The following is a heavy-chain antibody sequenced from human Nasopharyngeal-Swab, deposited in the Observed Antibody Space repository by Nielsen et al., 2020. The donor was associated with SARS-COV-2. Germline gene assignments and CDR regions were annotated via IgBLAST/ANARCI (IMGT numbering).Heavy chain of an antibody. Sequence: GESLKISCAASGFTFSSYSMNWVRQAPGKGLEWVSSISSSSSYIYYADSVKGRFTISRDNAKNSLYLQMNSLRAEDTAVYYCAREEGSSWHYLDYWGQGTLVTVSS. J-gene: IGHJ4*02. CDR3: AREEGSSWHYLDY. CDR1: GFTFSSYS. CDR2: ISSSSSYI. D-gene: IGHD6-13*01. V-gene: IGHV3-21*01.